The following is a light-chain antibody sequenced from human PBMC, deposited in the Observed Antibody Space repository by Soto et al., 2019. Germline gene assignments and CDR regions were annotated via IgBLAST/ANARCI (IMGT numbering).Light chain of an antibody. Sequence: EIVMTQSPATLSVSPGERATLSCRASQSVSSNFAWYQQKPGQAPRLLIYDASTRATGIPDRFSGSGSGTDFTLTISRLEPEDFAVYYCQQYGSSPPLTFGGGTKVEIK. CDR2: DAS. CDR3: QQYGSSPPLT. J-gene: IGKJ4*01. CDR1: QSVSSN. V-gene: IGKV3-20*01.